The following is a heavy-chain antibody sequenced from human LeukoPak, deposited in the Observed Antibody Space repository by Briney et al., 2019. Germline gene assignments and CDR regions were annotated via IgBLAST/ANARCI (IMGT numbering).Heavy chain of an antibody. Sequence: GGSLRLSRAASGFTFSTYGMHWVRQAPGQGLEWVAVIPPGGSPKYYADSVKGRFTISRDNSKNTLFLEMSRLRAEDTAVYYCAKDGGIAAAGTFDYWGQGTLVTVSS. V-gene: IGHV3-30*18. CDR3: AKDGGIAAAGTFDY. J-gene: IGHJ4*02. CDR1: GFTFSTYG. D-gene: IGHD6-13*01. CDR2: IPPGGSPK.